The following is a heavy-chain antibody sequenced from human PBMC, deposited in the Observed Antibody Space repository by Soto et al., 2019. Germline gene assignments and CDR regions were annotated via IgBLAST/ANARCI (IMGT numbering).Heavy chain of an antibody. CDR2: ISSSSSYT. CDR3: ARFPMDSYGYYFDY. V-gene: IGHV3-11*06. J-gene: IGHJ4*02. D-gene: IGHD5-18*01. Sequence: GGSLRLSCAASGFTFSDYYMSWIRRAPGKGLEGVSYISSSSSYTNYADSVKGRFTISRDNAKNSLYLQMNSLRAEDTAVYYCARFPMDSYGYYFDYWGQGTLVTVSS. CDR1: GFTFSDYY.